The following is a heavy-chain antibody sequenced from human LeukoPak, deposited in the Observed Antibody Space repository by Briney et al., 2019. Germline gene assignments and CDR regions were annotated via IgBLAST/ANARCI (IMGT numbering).Heavy chain of an antibody. CDR1: GVDFSDFY. Sequence: GGSLRLSCAGSGVDFSDFYMSWIRQVPGKGLEWLAFISGSGETTVYGDSVQGRLTISRDNSKKVLYLQMYTLRAEDKAVYYCVRGFKHWGQGTLVTVSS. CDR2: ISGSGETT. V-gene: IGHV3-11*04. J-gene: IGHJ4*02. CDR3: VRGFKH. D-gene: IGHD3-3*01.